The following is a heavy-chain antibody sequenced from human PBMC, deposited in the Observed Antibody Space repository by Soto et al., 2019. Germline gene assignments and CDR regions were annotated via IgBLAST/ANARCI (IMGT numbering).Heavy chain of an antibody. J-gene: IGHJ6*02. CDR3: ARDGSGYRSRASPMDV. V-gene: IGHV1-69*01. CDR2: IIPIFGTA. Sequence: QVQQVQSGAEVKKPGSSVKVSCKASGDTFSSYAISWVRQAPGQGLAWMGGIIPIFGTANYAQKFQGRVTITADESTSTAYMELSILRSEDTAVYYCARDGSGYRSRASPMDVWGQGTTVTGSS. CDR1: GDTFSSYA. D-gene: IGHD3-22*01.